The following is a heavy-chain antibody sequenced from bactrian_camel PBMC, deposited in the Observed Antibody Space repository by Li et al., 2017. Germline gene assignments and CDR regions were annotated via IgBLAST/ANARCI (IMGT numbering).Heavy chain of an antibody. CDR2: INSGGGTT. CDR1: GFTFSSYW. Sequence: HVQLVESGGGLVQPGGSLRLSCAASGFTFSSYWMYWIRQAPGKGLEWVSTINSGGGTTYYADSLKGRFTISRDNAKNTVYLQMNSLESEDRALYYCATAFGTTWWSDFDYWGRGTQVTVS. D-gene: IGHD6*01. V-gene: IGHV3S1*01. J-gene: IGHJ6*01. CDR3: ATAFGTTWWSDFDY.